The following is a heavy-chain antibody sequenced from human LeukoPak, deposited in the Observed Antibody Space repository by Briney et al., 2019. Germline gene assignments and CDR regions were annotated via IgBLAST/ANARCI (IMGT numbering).Heavy chain of an antibody. CDR2: ISFDGSNK. CDR1: VFTFSTYV. J-gene: IGHJ4*02. Sequence: GGSLRLSCAASVFTFSTYVMHWVRQAPGKGLEWVAVISFDGSNKYYADSVKGRFTISRDNSKNTMYLQMNGLRPEDTAVYYCAKYLGPYSSGWYPLDYWGQGTLVTVSS. CDR3: AKYLGPYSSGWYPLDY. V-gene: IGHV3-30*18. D-gene: IGHD6-19*01.